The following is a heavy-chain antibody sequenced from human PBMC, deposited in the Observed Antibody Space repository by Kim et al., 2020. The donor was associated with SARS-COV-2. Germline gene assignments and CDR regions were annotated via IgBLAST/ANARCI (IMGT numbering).Heavy chain of an antibody. J-gene: IGHJ3*02. D-gene: IGHD4-17*01. Sequence: DPVKGRFTIPRDKYKNTLYLQMNSLRAEDTAVYYCAKAPGEVDSVGAFDIWGQGTMVTVSS. V-gene: IGHV3-30*02. CDR3: AKAPGEVDSVGAFDI.